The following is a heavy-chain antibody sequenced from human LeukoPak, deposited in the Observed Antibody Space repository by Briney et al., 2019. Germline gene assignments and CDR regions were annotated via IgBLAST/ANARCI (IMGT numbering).Heavy chain of an antibody. CDR1: GFIFSTYW. CDR2: ISSSSTSK. V-gene: IGHV3-48*04. Sequence: GGSLRLSCAASGFIFSTYWMTWVRQAPGKGLEWVSHISSSSTSKYYADSVKGRFTISRDNAKNSLYLQMNSLRAEDTAVYYCARGQYGMDVWGQGTTVTVSS. J-gene: IGHJ6*02. CDR3: ARGQYGMDV.